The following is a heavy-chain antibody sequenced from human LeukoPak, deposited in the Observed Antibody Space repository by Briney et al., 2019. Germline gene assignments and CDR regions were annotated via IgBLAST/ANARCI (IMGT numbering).Heavy chain of an antibody. Sequence: GGSLRLXCAASGFTFSSYWMSWVRQAPGKGLEWVANIKQDGSEKYYVDSVKGRFTISRDNAKNSLYLQMNSLRAEDTAVYYCARESCSSTSCCTSEYFQHWGQGTLVTVSS. CDR3: ARESCSSTSCCTSEYFQH. D-gene: IGHD2-2*02. J-gene: IGHJ1*01. CDR1: GFTFSSYW. CDR2: IKQDGSEK. V-gene: IGHV3-7*01.